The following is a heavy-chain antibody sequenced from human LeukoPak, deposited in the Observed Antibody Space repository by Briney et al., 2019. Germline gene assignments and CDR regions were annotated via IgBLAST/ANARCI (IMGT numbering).Heavy chain of an antibody. D-gene: IGHD6-13*01. CDR3: AKDGWIAAAGNLFDY. V-gene: IGHV3-30*02. CDR2: IRYDGSKE. CDR1: GFTFSSYG. Sequence: GGSLRLSCTASGFTFSSYGIHWVRQAPGKGLEWVAFIRYDGSKEYYADSAKGRFTISRDNSKNMVYLQMNSLRVEDTAVYYCAKDGWIAAAGNLFDYWGQGTLVTVSS. J-gene: IGHJ4*02.